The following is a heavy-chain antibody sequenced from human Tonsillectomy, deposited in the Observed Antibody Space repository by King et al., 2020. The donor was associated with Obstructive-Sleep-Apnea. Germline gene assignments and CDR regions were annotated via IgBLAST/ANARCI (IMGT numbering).Heavy chain of an antibody. CDR2: IYSSGST. CDR1: GGSISSYY. J-gene: IGHJ4*02. CDR3: ARAPEGLLWFGELLEGGYFDY. Sequence: VQLQESGPGLVKPSETLSLTCTFSGGSISSYYWSWIRQPPGKGLECIVYIYSSGSTNYNPSLKRLVTISVDTSKNQFSLKLSSVTAADTAVYYCARAPEGLLWFGELLEGGYFDYWGQGTLVTVSS. D-gene: IGHD3-10*01. V-gene: IGHV4-59*01.